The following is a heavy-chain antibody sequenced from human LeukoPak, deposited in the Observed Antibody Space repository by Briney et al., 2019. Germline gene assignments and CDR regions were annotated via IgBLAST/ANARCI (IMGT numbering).Heavy chain of an antibody. CDR3: ARENAGIAVARTYYYYYGMDV. J-gene: IGHJ6*04. CDR2: IWYDGSNK. CDR1: GFTFSSYG. V-gene: IGHV3-33*01. Sequence: GGSLRLSCAASGFTFSSYGMHWVRQAPGKGLEWVAVIWYDGSNKYYADSVKGRFTISRDNSKNTLYLQMNSLRAEDTAVYYCARENAGIAVARTYYYYYGMDVWGKGTTATVSS. D-gene: IGHD6-19*01.